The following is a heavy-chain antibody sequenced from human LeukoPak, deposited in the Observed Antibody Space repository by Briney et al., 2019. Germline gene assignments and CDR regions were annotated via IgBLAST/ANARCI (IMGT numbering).Heavy chain of an antibody. Sequence: SRTLSLTCTVSGDSINSYYWAWIQQPAGKGLEWIGRIYTTGSTNYNPSLKSRVTMSLDTSKNQFSLKLSSVTAADTAVYYCASDRSFYDFWSGYFFAYWGQGTLVTVSS. D-gene: IGHD3-3*01. V-gene: IGHV4-4*07. CDR1: GDSINSYY. CDR2: IYTTGST. CDR3: ASDRSFYDFWSGYFFAY. J-gene: IGHJ4*02.